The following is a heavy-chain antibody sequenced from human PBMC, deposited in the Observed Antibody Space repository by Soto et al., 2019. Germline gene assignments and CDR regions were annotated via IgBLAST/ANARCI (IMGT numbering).Heavy chain of an antibody. J-gene: IGHJ4*02. V-gene: IGHV3-30-3*01. D-gene: IGHD6-19*01. CDR2: ISYDGSNK. Sequence: QVQLVESGGGVVQPGGSLRLSCAASGFTFSSYAMHWVRQAPGKGLEWVAVISYDGSNKYYADSVKGRFTISRDNSKNTLYLQMNSLRAEDTAVYYCARDLRYSSGWYYFDYWGQGTLVTVSS. CDR1: GFTFSSYA. CDR3: ARDLRYSSGWYYFDY.